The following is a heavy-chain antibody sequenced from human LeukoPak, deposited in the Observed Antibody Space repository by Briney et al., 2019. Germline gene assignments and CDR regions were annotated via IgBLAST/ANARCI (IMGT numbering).Heavy chain of an antibody. CDR1: GGSISSYY. D-gene: IGHD3-10*01. CDR3: ARMTYYYGSGSYLPQYYFDY. CDR2: IYYSGST. V-gene: IGHV4-59*01. Sequence: PSETLSLTCTVSGGSISSYYWSWIRQPPGKGLEWIGYIYYSGSTNYNPSLKSRVTISVDTSKNQFTLKLSSVTAADTAVYYCARMTYYYGSGSYLPQYYFDYWGQGTLVTVSS. J-gene: IGHJ4*02.